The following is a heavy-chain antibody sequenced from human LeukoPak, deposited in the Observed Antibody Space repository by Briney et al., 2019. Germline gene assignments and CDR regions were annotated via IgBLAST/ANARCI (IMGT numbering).Heavy chain of an antibody. CDR2: ISYSGST. V-gene: IGHV4-59*01. CDR1: GGSISSYY. J-gene: IGHJ6*02. CDR3: ARDRRYYDTSGTVYYDAMDV. Sequence: SETLSLTCTVSGGSISSYYWSWLPQPPGKGLECIGYISYSGSTNYNPSLKSRVTISVDMSKNHFSLKLSSVTAADTAVYYCARDRRYYDTSGTVYYDAMDVWGQGTTVTVSS. D-gene: IGHD3-22*01.